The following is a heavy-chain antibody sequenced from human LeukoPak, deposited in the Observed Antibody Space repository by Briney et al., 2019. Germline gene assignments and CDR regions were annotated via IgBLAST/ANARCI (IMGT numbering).Heavy chain of an antibody. V-gene: IGHV3-23*01. Sequence: GGSLRLSCAASGFTFSSYAMSWVRQAPGKGLEWVSAISGSGGSTYYADSVKGRFTISRDNSKNTLYLQMNSLRAEDTAVYYCAKDRTDCSGGSCYSADAFDIWGQGTMVTVSS. CDR3: AKDRTDCSGGSCYSADAFDI. CDR1: GFTFSSYA. J-gene: IGHJ3*02. D-gene: IGHD2-15*01. CDR2: ISGSGGST.